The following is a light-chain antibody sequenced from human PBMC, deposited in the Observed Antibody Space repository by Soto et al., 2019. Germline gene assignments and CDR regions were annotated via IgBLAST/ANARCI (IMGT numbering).Light chain of an antibody. CDR3: MQGTHWPPYT. V-gene: IGKV2-30*01. Sequence: EVVMTQSPLSLPVTLGQPASISCRSSQSLAYIDGNTYLSWFQQRPGQSPRRLIYKVSNRESGVRDRFSGSRSGNDFTLKISSVEAEDVGIYYCMQGTHWPPYTFGQGTKLEIK. CDR2: KVS. J-gene: IGKJ2*01. CDR1: QSLAYIDGNTY.